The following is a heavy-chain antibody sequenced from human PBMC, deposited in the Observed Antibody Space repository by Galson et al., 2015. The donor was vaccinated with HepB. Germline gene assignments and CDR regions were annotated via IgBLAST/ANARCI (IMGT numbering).Heavy chain of an antibody. D-gene: IGHD4-11*01. CDR2: IRIKAYGETT. CDR3: TRVGNDYSSYGAFDY. CDR1: GFTFGDYA. V-gene: IGHV3-49*04. J-gene: IGHJ4*02. Sequence: SLRLSCAASGFTFGDYAMSWVRQAPGKGLEWVGFIRIKAYGETTEYAASVKGRFTISRDDSKSIAYLQMSSLRTEDTALYYCTRVGNDYSSYGAFDYWGQGTLVTVSS.